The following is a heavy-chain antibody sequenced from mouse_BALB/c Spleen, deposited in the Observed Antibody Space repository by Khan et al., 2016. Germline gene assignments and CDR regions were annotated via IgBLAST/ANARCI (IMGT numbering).Heavy chain of an antibody. CDR1: GFTFSNYW. CDR3: TTGFAY. Sequence: EVQLEESGGGLVQPGGSMKLSCVASGFTFSNYWMNWVRQSPETGLEWVAEIRMKSNNYATHYAEAVKGRFTISRDDSKSSVYLQMNNLRAEDTGIYYCTTGFAYWGQGTLVTVSA. V-gene: IGHV6-6*02. CDR2: IRMKSNNYAT. J-gene: IGHJ3*01.